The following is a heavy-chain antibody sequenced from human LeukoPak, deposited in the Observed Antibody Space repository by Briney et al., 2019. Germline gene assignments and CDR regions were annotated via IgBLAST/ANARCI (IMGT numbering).Heavy chain of an antibody. CDR2: IYYSGST. V-gene: IGHV4-59*01. D-gene: IGHD6-13*01. CDR1: GGSISSYY. Sequence: SETLSLTCTVSGGSISSYYWSWIRQPPGKGLEWIGYIYYSGSTNYNPSLKSRVTISVDTSKNQFSLKLSSVTAADTAVYYCARATYSSSWYDSDPDAFDIWGQGTMVTVSS. J-gene: IGHJ3*02. CDR3: ARATYSSSWYDSDPDAFDI.